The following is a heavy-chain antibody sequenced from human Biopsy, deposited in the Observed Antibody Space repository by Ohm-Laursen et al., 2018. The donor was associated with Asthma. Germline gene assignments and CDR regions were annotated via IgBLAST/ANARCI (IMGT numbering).Heavy chain of an antibody. D-gene: IGHD2-21*01. CDR3: VKDHSAGYYYFDD. CDR1: GFTFSSYS. J-gene: IGHJ4*02. V-gene: IGHV3-64D*08. CDR2: IATDGSNK. Sequence: GSLRLSCAASGFTFSSYSMHWVRQAPGRGPEYVSFIATDGSNKFYADSVKGRFTVSRDNSKHTLYLHMTGLRAADTGVYYCVKDHSAGYYYFDDWGQGAQVTVSS.